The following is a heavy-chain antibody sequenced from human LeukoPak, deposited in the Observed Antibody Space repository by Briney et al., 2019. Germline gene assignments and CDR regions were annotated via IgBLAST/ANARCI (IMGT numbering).Heavy chain of an antibody. CDR2: ISSSGSGSTK. J-gene: IGHJ4*02. CDR3: ARDKEFSSGWYFDN. CDR1: GFTFSSYD. Sequence: GGSLRLSYAASGFTFSSYDMNWVRQAPGKGLEWVSYISSSGSGSTKFYADSVKGRFTISRDSAENSLYLQMNSLRVEDTAVYYCARDKEFSSGWYFDNWGQGTLVTVSS. D-gene: IGHD6-19*01. V-gene: IGHV3-48*03.